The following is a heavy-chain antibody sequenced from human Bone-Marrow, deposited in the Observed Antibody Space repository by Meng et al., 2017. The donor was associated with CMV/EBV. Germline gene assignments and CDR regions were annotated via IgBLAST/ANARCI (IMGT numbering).Heavy chain of an antibody. Sequence: SVKVSCKASGYTFTSYGISWVRQAPGQGLEWMGRIIPILGIANYAQKFQGRVTIPADKSTSTAYIELSSLRSEDTAVYYCARLGAGLSPPFDYWGQGTLVTVSS. V-gene: IGHV1-69*04. CDR1: GYTFTSYG. CDR3: ARLGAGLSPPFDY. CDR2: IIPILGIA. J-gene: IGHJ4*02. D-gene: IGHD1-26*01.